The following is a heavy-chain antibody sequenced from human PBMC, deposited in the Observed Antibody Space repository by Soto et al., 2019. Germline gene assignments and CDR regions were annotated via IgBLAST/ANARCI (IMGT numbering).Heavy chain of an antibody. CDR2: INAGNGNT. J-gene: IGHJ4*02. D-gene: IGHD3-10*01. CDR3: ARGRITMVRGVIAAPIFGY. V-gene: IGHV1-3*01. Sequence: QVQLVQSGAEVKKPGASVKVSCKASGYTFTSYAMHWVRQAPGQRLEWMGWINAGNGNTKYSQKFQGRVTITRDTSASTAYMELSSLRSEDTAVYYCARGRITMVRGVIAAPIFGYWGQGTLVTVSS. CDR1: GYTFTSYA.